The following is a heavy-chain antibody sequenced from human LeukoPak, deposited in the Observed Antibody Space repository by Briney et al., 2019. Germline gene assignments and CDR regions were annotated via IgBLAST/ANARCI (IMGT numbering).Heavy chain of an antibody. CDR3: ARRTRDSSGWYSRYNWLDP. V-gene: IGHV4-4*07. CDR2: IYTSGST. CDR1: GGSISSYY. D-gene: IGHD6-19*01. Sequence: PSETLSLTCTVSGGSISSYYWSWIRQPAGKGLEWIGRIYTSGSTNYNPSLKSRVTISVDTSKNQFSLKLSSVTAADTAVYYCARRTRDSSGWYSRYNWLDPWGQGTLVTASS. J-gene: IGHJ5*02.